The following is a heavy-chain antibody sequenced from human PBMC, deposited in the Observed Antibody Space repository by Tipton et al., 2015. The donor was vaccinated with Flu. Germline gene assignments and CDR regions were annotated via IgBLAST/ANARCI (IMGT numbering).Heavy chain of an antibody. V-gene: IGHV1-46*04. CDR3: ARDGYSYGIDY. D-gene: IGHD5-18*01. Sequence: QVQLVQSGAEVKKPGASVKVSCKASGYTFTSYYMHWVRQAPGQGLEWMGIINPSGGSTSYAQKLQGRVTMTRDTSTSTAYMELSSLRSEDTAVYYCARDGYSYGIDYWGQGTLVTVSS. CDR2: INPSGGST. J-gene: IGHJ4*02. CDR1: GYTFTSYY.